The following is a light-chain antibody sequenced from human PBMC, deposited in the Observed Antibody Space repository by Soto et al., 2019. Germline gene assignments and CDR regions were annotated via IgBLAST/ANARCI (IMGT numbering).Light chain of an antibody. CDR2: GGS. CDR1: QGVSSL. J-gene: IGKJ5*01. CDR3: QQYANSPNT. Sequence: EVVLTQSPGTLSLSPGDRGTLSCRASQGVSSLLAWYQQKPGQAPRLLIYGGSSRAAGIPARCSAIGSGTDYTLTISRVEPEDFAVYYCQQYANSPNTFGQGTRL. V-gene: IGKV3-20*01.